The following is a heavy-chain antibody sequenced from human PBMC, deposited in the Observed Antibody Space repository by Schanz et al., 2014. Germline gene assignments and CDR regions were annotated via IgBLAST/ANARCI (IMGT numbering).Heavy chain of an antibody. Sequence: QVQLVQSGAEVKQPGASVKVSCKASGGTFSSSTLTWVRQAPGQGLEWMGRIIPILDKTNYAQKFQGRVTMTADKSTSTVYMEVSGLRSEDTAVYYCAKVDRTRYYAMDVWAKGPRSPSP. J-gene: IGHJ6*02. CDR1: GGTFSSST. D-gene: IGHD3-9*01. CDR3: AKVDRTRYYAMDV. CDR2: IIPILDKT. V-gene: IGHV1-69*09.